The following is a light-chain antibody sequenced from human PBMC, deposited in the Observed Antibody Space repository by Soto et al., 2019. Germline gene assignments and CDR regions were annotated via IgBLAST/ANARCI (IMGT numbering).Light chain of an antibody. J-gene: IGKJ2*01. Sequence: EIVLMQSPGTLSLSPGEGATLSCRASQSVNSNYLAWYQQKPGQAPTVLIYGASSRATGIPDRFSGSGSGTDFTLTISRLEPEDFAVYYCQQYGSSPMYTFAQGTKVDIK. CDR1: QSVNSNY. CDR3: QQYGSSPMYT. V-gene: IGKV3-20*01. CDR2: GAS.